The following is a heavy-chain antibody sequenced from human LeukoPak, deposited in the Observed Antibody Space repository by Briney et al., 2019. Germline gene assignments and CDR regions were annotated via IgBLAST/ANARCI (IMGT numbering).Heavy chain of an antibody. V-gene: IGHV3-7*01. D-gene: IGHD1-26*01. CDR3: ARGEDGDYYYYMDV. CDR2: IKQDGSEK. J-gene: IGHJ6*03. CDR1: GFTFSSYW. Sequence: GGSLRLSCAASGFTFSSYWMSWVRQAPGEGQEWVANIKQDGSEKYYVDSVKGRFTISRDNAKNSLYLQMNSLRAEDTAVYYCARGEDGDYYYYMDVWGKGTTVTVSS.